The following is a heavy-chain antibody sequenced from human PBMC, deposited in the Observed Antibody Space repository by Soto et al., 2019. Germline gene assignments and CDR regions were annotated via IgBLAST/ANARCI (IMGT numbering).Heavy chain of an antibody. V-gene: IGHV1-69*13. Sequence: SVKVSCKASGGTFSSYAISWVRQAPGQGLEWMGGIIPIFGTANYAQKFQGRVTITADESTSTAYMELSSLRSEDTAVYYCARTYYDSSGYYYYYFDYWGQGTLVTVSS. CDR3: ARTYYDSSGYYYYYFDY. CDR2: IIPIFGTA. CDR1: GGTFSSYA. D-gene: IGHD3-22*01. J-gene: IGHJ4*02.